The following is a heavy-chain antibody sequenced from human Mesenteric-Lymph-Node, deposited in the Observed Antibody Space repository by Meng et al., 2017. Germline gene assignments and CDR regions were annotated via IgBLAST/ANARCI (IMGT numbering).Heavy chain of an antibody. V-gene: IGHV4-39*07. CDR1: GDSISSSTSYY. CDR3: ATSSRGYSSTDET. D-gene: IGHD5-18*01. CDR2: IYYSGST. J-gene: IGHJ5*02. Sequence: SETLSLTCSVSGDSISSSTSYYWGWIRQPPGKGLEWIGSIYYSGSTYYNPSLKSRVTLSVDTSRNQFSLNLHSVTAADTAMYYCATSSRGYSSTDETWGQGTLVTVSS.